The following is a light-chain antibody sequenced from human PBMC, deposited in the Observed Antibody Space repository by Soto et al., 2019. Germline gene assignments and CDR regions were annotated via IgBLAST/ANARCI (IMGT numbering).Light chain of an antibody. CDR1: SSDVGGYNH. Sequence: HSALTQPASVSGSPGQSITISCTGTSSDVGGYNHVSWYQQHPGKAPKLMIYEVSSRPSGVPNRFSGSKSANTASLTISGLQAEDEADYYCCSYTSVSTSVVFGGGTKLTVL. V-gene: IGLV2-14*01. CDR2: EVS. CDR3: CSYTSVSTSVV. J-gene: IGLJ2*01.